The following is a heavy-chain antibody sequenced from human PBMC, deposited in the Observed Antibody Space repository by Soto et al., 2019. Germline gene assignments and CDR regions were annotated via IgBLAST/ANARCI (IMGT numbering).Heavy chain of an antibody. D-gene: IGHD1-26*01. V-gene: IGHV3-23*01. CDR3: AKDGGVVGAADSFDI. Sequence: GGSLRLSCAASGFTFTIYTMSWVRQAPGKGLEWVADIYPHFGNTYYADSVKGRFIISTDNSKNVLYLQMNSLRAEDTALYYCAKDGGVVGAADSFDIWGQGTMVTVSS. J-gene: IGHJ3*02. CDR1: GFTFTIYT. CDR2: IYPHFGNT.